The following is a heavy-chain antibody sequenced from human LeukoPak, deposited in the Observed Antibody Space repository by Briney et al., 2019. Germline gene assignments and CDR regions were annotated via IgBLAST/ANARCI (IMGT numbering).Heavy chain of an antibody. CDR3: ASSPDFGATFDY. CDR1: GYTLTDLS. D-gene: IGHD3-3*01. J-gene: IGHJ4*02. Sequence: ASVKVSCKVSGYTLTDLSMHWVRQAPGQGLEWMGWINPNSGGTNYAQKFQGRVTMTRDTSISTAYMELSRLRSDDTAVYYCASSPDFGATFDYWGQGTLVTVSS. V-gene: IGHV1-2*02. CDR2: INPNSGGT.